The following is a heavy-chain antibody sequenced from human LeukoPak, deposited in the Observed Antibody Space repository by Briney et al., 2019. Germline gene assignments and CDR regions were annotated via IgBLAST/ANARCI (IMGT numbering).Heavy chain of an antibody. CDR1: GGSISSSSYY. V-gene: IGHV4-39*07. J-gene: IGHJ4*02. D-gene: IGHD5-18*01. CDR2: IYYSGST. CDR3: ARDRLQLWLFDY. Sequence: PSETLSLTCTVSGGSISSSSYYWGWIRQPPGKGLEWIGSIYYSGSTYYNPSLKSRVTISVDTSKNQFSLKLSSVTAADTAVYYCARDRLQLWLFDYWGQGTLVTVSS.